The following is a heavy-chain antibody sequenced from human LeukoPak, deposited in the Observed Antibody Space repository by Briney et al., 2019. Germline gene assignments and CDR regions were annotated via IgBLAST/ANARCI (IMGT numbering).Heavy chain of an antibody. CDR3: ARDPSRWMATGAFDI. J-gene: IGHJ3*02. CDR1: GYTFTSYG. V-gene: IGHV1-18*01. Sequence: GASVKVSCKASGYTFTSYGISWVRQAPGQGLEWMGWISAYNGNTNYAQKLQGRVTMTTDTSTSTAYMELRSLRSGDTAAYYCARDPSRWMATGAFDIWGQGTMVTVSS. CDR2: ISAYNGNT. D-gene: IGHD5-12*01.